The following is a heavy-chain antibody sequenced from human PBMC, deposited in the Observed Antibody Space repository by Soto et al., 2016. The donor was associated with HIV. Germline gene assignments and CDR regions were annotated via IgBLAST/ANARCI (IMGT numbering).Heavy chain of an antibody. J-gene: IGHJ4*02. V-gene: IGHV1-2*02. CDR2: INAKSGDT. CDR3: ARGTAVTGAGGVLETT. CDR1: GYTFTGFS. Sequence: QVQLVQSGTEVKRPGASVKVSCKASGYTFTGFSMHWVRQAPGQGLEWMGWINAKSGDTKYAQKFEGRVTMTRDTPISIAYMELRRLRSDDTAVYYCARGTAVTGAGGVLETTWGQGSLVSVSS. D-gene: IGHD6-19*01.